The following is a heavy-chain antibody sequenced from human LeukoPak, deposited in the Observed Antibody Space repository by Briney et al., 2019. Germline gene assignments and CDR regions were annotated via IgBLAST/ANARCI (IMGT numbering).Heavy chain of an antibody. CDR1: GYTFTSYA. CDR2: INAGNGNT. D-gene: IGHD6-6*01. J-gene: IGHJ4*02. CDR3: AIPPGRYSSSSGY. Sequence: APVKVSCKASGYTFTSYAVHWVRLAPGQRLEWMGWINAGNGNTKYSQKFQGRVTITRDTSASTAYMELSSLRSEDTAVYYCAIPPGRYSSSSGYWGQGTLVTVSS. V-gene: IGHV1-3*01.